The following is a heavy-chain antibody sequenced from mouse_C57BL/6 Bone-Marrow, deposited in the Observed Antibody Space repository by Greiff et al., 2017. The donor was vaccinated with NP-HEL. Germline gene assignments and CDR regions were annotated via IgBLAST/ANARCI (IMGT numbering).Heavy chain of an antibody. CDR1: GYTFTSYW. CDR2: IDPSDSYT. D-gene: IGHD1-1*01. Sequence: QVQLQQPGAELVMPGASVKLSCKASGYTFTSYWMHWVKQRPGQGLEWIGEIDPSDSYTNYNQKFKGKSTLTVDKSSSTAYMQLSSLTSEDSAVYYCARERITTVVFDYLGQGTTLTVSS. J-gene: IGHJ2*01. V-gene: IGHV1-69*01. CDR3: ARERITTVVFDY.